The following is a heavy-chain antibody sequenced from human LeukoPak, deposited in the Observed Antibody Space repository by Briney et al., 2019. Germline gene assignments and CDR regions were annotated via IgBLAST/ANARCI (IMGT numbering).Heavy chain of an antibody. CDR3: ARVGHYDGSGNYYNSRGAFDY. CDR1: GFTFSSYS. CDR2: ISSSSSYI. D-gene: IGHD3-10*01. Sequence: SGGSLRLSCAASGFTFSSYSMNWVRQAPGKGLEWVSSISSSSSYIYYADSVKGRFTISRDNAKNSLYLQMNSLRAEDTAVYYCARVGHYDGSGNYYNSRGAFDYWGQGTLVTVSS. J-gene: IGHJ4*02. V-gene: IGHV3-21*01.